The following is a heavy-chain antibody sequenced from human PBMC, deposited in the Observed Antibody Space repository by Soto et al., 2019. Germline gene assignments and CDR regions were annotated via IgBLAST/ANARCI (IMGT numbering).Heavy chain of an antibody. Sequence: QVQLVQSGAEVKKPGSSVKVSCKASGGTFSSYAISWVRQAPGQGLEWMGGIIPIFGTANYAQKFQGRVTITADEATSTAYRGQSSLRSEDTAVYYGARGRVVVVAAIDGRDVWGQGTTVTVSS. CDR2: IIPIFGTA. V-gene: IGHV1-69*12. J-gene: IGHJ6*02. D-gene: IGHD2-15*01. CDR3: ARGRVVVVAAIDGRDV. CDR1: GGTFSSYA.